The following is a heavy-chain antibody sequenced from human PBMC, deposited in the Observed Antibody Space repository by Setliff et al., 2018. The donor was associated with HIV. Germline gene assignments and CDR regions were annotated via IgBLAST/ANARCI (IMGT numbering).Heavy chain of an antibody. CDR1: GNMFSSYV. Sequence: ASVKVSCKVSGNMFSSYVFSWVRQAPGQGLEWVGGIIPYLRSPNYAQKFQGRVTITADESTSTAYMELSSLRSEDTAVYYCARGLGSSWYPPVDYWGQGTLVTVS. CDR2: IIPYLRSP. J-gene: IGHJ4*02. V-gene: IGHV1-69*13. CDR3: ARGLGSSWYPPVDY. D-gene: IGHD6-13*01.